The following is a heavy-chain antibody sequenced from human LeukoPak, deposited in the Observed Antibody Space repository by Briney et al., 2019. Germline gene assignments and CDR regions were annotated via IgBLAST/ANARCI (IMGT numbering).Heavy chain of an antibody. V-gene: IGHV1-18*04. J-gene: IGHJ3*02. CDR2: ISTYDVDT. CDR1: GYTFTGYY. Sequence: ASVKVSCKASGYTFTGYYMHWVRQAPGQGLEWMGWISTYDVDTKYAQKFQGRVTMTTDTSTSTAYMDLRSLRSDDTAVYYCARGVTARDSYDIWGQGTMLIVSS. D-gene: IGHD2-21*02. CDR3: ARGVTARDSYDI.